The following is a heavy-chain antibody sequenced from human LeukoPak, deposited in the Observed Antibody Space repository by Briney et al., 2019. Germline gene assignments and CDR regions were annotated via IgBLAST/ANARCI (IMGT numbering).Heavy chain of an antibody. J-gene: IGHJ5*02. CDR1: GDSVSSNSAA. D-gene: IGHD3-3*01. V-gene: IGHV6-1*01. Sequence: SQTLSLTCAISGDSVSSNSAARTWIRQSPSRGLEWLGRTYYRSKWYNDYAVSVKSRITINPVTSKNQFSLQLNSVTPEDTAVYYCARGDYDFWNGYYPEYNWFDPWGQGTLVTVSS. CDR3: ARGDYDFWNGYYPEYNWFDP. CDR2: TYYRSKWYN.